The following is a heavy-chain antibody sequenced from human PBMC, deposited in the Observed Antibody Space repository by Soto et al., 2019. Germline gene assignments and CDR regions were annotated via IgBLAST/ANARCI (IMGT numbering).Heavy chain of an antibody. V-gene: IGHV3-21*01. CDR3: AREYTAWPLAYGLDV. D-gene: IGHD2-2*02. CDR2: ISSRSDI. J-gene: IGHJ6*02. Sequence: GSLRLSCVGSGFTSSTYSINWVRQAPGKGLEWVSSISSRSDIYYADSVKGRFTISRDNAKNSVSLQMNSLRAEDTAVYYCAREYTAWPLAYGLDVWGQGTTVTVSS. CDR1: GFTSSTYS.